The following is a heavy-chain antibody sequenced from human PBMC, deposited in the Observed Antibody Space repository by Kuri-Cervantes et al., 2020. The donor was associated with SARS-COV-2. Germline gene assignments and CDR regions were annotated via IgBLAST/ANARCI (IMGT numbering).Heavy chain of an antibody. D-gene: IGHD1-26*01. CDR1: GFSFTDYY. Sequence: GESLKISCAASGFSFTDYYISWVRQAPGKGLEWVGRIKSKTDGGTTDYAAPVKGRFTISRDDSKNTLYLQMNSLKTEDAAVYYCTRHVRVGVVGATSENDYWGQGTLVTVSS. CDR3: TRHVRVGVVGATSENDY. J-gene: IGHJ4*02. V-gene: IGHV3-15*01. CDR2: IKSKTDGGTT.